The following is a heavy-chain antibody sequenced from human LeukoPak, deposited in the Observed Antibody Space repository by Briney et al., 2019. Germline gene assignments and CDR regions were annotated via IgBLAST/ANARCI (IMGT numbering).Heavy chain of an antibody. D-gene: IGHD3-10*01. Sequence: GGSLRLSCVVSGITLSNYGMSWVRQAPGKGLEWVSGISERGGSTNYADSVEGRFIISRDTSKNTVYLQMNSLRVEDTAVYFCAKRGIVIRAVIIIGFHKEAYYFDYWGQGILVTVSS. J-gene: IGHJ4*02. V-gene: IGHV3-23*01. CDR3: AKRGIVIRAVIIIGFHKEAYYFDY. CDR1: GITLSNYG. CDR2: ISERGGST.